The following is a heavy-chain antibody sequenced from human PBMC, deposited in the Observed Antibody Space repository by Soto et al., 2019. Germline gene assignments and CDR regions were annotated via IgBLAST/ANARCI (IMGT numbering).Heavy chain of an antibody. CDR3: ARGNVDILTAFDWYFDL. D-gene: IGHD3-9*01. J-gene: IGHJ2*01. Sequence: QVQLVQSGAEVKKPGSSVKVSCKASGGTFSSYTISWVRQAPGQGLEWMGRIIPILGIANYAQKFQGRVTITADKSTSTAYMELRSLRSEDTAVYYCARGNVDILTAFDWYFDLWGRGTLVTVSS. CDR2: IIPILGIA. CDR1: GGTFSSYT. V-gene: IGHV1-69*02.